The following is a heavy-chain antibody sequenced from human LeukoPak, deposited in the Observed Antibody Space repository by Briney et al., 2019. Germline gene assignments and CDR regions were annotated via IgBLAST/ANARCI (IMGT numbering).Heavy chain of an antibody. CDR2: IYYSGST. J-gene: IGHJ4*02. D-gene: IGHD3-10*01. CDR3: ARARRLTQNMVRGVINDY. V-gene: IGHV4-59*01. Sequence: SETLSLTCTVSGGSISSYYWSWIRQPPGKGLEWIGYIYYSGSTNYNPSLKSRVTISVDTSKNQFSLKLSSVTAADTAVYYCARARRLTQNMVRGVINDYWGQGTLVTVSS. CDR1: GGSISSYY.